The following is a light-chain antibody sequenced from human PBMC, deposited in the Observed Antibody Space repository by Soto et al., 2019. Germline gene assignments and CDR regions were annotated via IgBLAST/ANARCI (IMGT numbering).Light chain of an antibody. Sequence: EIVLTQSPGTLSLSPGERATLSCRASLTVSSNYLAWYQQKPGQAPRLLIYGASTGATGIPDRFSGSGSGADFTLTISRLEPEDFAVYYCQQYHSSSSTFGGGTKVEI. CDR1: LTVSSNY. J-gene: IGKJ4*01. CDR3: QQYHSSSST. V-gene: IGKV3-20*01. CDR2: GAS.